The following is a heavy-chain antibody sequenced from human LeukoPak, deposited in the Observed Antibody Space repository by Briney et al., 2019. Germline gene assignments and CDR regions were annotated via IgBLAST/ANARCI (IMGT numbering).Heavy chain of an antibody. D-gene: IGHD6-25*01. Sequence: GGSLRLSCAASGFTFSNYGVHWVRQAPGKGLEWVSAISGSGGSTYYADSVKGRFTISRDNSKNTLYLQMNSLRAEDTAVYYCAKATAADGHFDYWGQGTLVTVSS. CDR1: GFTFSNYG. CDR2: ISGSGGST. V-gene: IGHV3-23*01. CDR3: AKATAADGHFDY. J-gene: IGHJ4*02.